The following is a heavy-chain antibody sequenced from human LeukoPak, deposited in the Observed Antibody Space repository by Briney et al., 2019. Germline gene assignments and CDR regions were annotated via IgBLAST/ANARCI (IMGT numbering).Heavy chain of an antibody. J-gene: IGHJ4*02. D-gene: IGHD3-3*01. CDR2: INPNSGGT. Sequence: GASVKVSCKASGYTFTGYYMHWVRQAPGQGLEWMGWINPNSGGTNYAQKFQGRVTMTRDTSISTAYMELSRLRSDDTAVYYCARGLSDYDFWSGYEYYFDYWGQGTLATVSS. CDR3: ARGLSDYDFWSGYEYYFDY. CDR1: GYTFTGYY. V-gene: IGHV1-2*02.